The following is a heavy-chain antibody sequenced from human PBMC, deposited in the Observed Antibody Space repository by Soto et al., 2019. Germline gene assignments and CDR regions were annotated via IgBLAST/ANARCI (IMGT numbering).Heavy chain of an antibody. D-gene: IGHD3-10*01. CDR3: ARSYYYGSGSYYFDY. Sequence: PSETLSLTCTVSGGSISSSSYYWGWIRQPPGKGLEWIGSIYYSGNTYYNPSLKSRVTISVDTSKNQFSLKLGSVTAADTAVYYCARSYYYGSGSYYFDYWGQGTLVTVSS. CDR1: GGSISSSSYY. CDR2: IYYSGNT. J-gene: IGHJ4*02. V-gene: IGHV4-39*07.